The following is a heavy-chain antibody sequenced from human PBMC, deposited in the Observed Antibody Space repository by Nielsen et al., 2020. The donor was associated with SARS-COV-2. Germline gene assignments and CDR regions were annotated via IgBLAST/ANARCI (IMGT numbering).Heavy chain of an antibody. CDR3: ATGPVSGINWFDP. D-gene: IGHD2-15*01. V-gene: IGHV1-24*01. CDR2: FDPEDGEI. J-gene: IGHJ5*02. CDR1: GYSLTEIS. Sequence: ASVKVSCKASGYSLTEISMHWVRQAPGKGLEWMGSFDPEDGEIIYAQKFEGRVTMTEDTSTDTAYMELRSLRSEDTAVYYCATGPVSGINWFDPWGQGTLVTVSS.